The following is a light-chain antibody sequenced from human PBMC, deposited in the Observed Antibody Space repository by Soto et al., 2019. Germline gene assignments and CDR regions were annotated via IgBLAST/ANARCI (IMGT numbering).Light chain of an antibody. V-gene: IGKV3-15*01. CDR3: QQYNNRPPET. CDR2: GAS. J-gene: IGKJ2*01. CDR1: QSVGSN. Sequence: EIVMTQSPATLSVSPGERATLSCRASQSVGSNLAWYQQKPGQAPRLLIYGASTSATGIPDRFSGSGSGTEFTLTISSLQSEDFATYYCQQYNNRPPETFGQGTKLE.